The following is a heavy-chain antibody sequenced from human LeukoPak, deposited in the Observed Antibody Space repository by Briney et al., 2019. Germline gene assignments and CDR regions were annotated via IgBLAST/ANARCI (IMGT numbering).Heavy chain of an antibody. Sequence: SETLSLPCTVSGGSISSYYWSWIRQPPGKGLEWIGYIYYSGSTNHNPSLKSRVTISVDTSKNQFSLKLSSVTAADTAVYYCASRYYDSSGDYAFDIWGQGTMVTVSS. V-gene: IGHV4-59*01. D-gene: IGHD3-22*01. CDR3: ASRYYDSSGDYAFDI. CDR2: IYYSGST. J-gene: IGHJ3*02. CDR1: GGSISSYY.